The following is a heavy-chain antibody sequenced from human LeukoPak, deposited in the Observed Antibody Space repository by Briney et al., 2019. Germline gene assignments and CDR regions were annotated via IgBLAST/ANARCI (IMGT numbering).Heavy chain of an antibody. V-gene: IGHV3-7*04. CDR3: VKDISSSWTLDI. Sequence: GGSLRLSCSASGFPFSHYWMRWVRQAPGKGLEWVGNAKGDGSENYYVDSVNGRFTISRDNGKKSLYLQMNSLRVEGTAVYYSVKDISSSWTLDIWGQGTMVIVSS. D-gene: IGHD6-13*01. CDR1: GFPFSHYW. CDR2: AKGDGSEN. J-gene: IGHJ3*02.